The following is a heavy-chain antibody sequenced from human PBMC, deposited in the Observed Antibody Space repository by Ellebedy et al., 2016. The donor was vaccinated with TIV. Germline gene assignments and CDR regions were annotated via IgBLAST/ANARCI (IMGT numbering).Heavy chain of an antibody. D-gene: IGHD2-21*01. CDR3: AREVGGGGAY. CDR2: IKQDGSEK. V-gene: IGHV3-7*01. CDR1: GFTFSTYW. Sequence: GESLKISXAASGFTFSTYWMHWVRQAPGKGLKWVANIKQDGSEKYYVDSVKGRFTISRDNAKNSLYLQMNSLRAEDTAVYYCAREVGGGGAYWGQGTLVTVSS. J-gene: IGHJ4*02.